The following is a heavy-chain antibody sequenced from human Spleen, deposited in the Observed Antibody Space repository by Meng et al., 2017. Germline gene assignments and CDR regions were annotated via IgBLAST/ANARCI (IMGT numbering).Heavy chain of an antibody. V-gene: IGHV4-30-4*01. Sequence: QLKQPTKREVKPSQTLFLTCTISGGSNSRSDYYWSWIRQPPGKGLEWIGYTSYSGNTYYNPPPKSRIAISVDRCRNQFSLKLCSASTADKGVYFCAREPYSSSWSGSEYWGKGALVTVSS. CDR1: GGSNSRSDYY. CDR2: TSYSGNT. J-gene: IGHJ4*02. D-gene: IGHD3-3*01. CDR3: AREPYSSSWSGSEY.